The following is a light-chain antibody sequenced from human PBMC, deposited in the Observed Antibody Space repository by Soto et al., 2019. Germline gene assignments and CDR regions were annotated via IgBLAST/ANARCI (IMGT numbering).Light chain of an antibody. J-gene: IGKJ2*01. CDR3: QQYNSHSYT. CDR2: KAS. CDR1: QSISSW. Sequence: DIQMTQSPSTLSASVGDRVTITCRASQSISSWLAWYQQKPGKAPKLLIYKASSLGSGVPSRFSGSGSGTEFTLTISSLQPDDFAAYYCQQYNSHSYTFGQGTKLEIK. V-gene: IGKV1-5*03.